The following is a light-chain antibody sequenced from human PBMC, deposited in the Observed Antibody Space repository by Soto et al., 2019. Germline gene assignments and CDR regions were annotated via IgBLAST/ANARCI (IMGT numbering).Light chain of an antibody. CDR3: QHYKSFFPRT. CDR2: EAS. J-gene: IGKJ1*01. V-gene: IGKV1-5*03. CDR1: QNINSY. Sequence: DIQMTQSPSTLSASVGDRVTITCRASQNINSYLAWYQQKPGKAPKLLIYEASSLDSGVTSRFSGSRSGTELALTISSLQPDDFATYYCQHYKSFFPRTFGQGTKVEI.